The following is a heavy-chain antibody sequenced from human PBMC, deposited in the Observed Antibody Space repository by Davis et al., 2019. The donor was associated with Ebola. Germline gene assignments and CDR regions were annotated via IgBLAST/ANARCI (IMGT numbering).Heavy chain of an antibody. Sequence: GESLKISCAASGFTFSSYNMNWARQAPGKGPEWVAIIKPDGGEKNYVDSAKGRFTISRDNAKNSLFLQMDSLRDEDTALYYCASGDGRGRSYDMDVWGQGTTVTVSS. CDR1: GFTFSSYN. V-gene: IGHV3-7*03. CDR2: IKPDGGEK. D-gene: IGHD3/OR15-3a*01. J-gene: IGHJ6*02. CDR3: ASGDGRGRSYDMDV.